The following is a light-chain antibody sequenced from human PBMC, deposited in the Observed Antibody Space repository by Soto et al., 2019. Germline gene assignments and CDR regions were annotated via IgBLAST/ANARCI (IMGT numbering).Light chain of an antibody. J-gene: IGLJ2*01. CDR3: SSYAGSNTVV. V-gene: IGLV2-8*01. Sequence: QSVLTQPPSASGSAGQSVTIPCTGTSSDVGGYNFVSWYQQHPGKAPKLMIYEVTKRPSGVPDRFSGSKSGNTASLTVSGLQAEDEADYYCSSYAGSNTVVFGGGTKVTVL. CDR2: EVT. CDR1: SSDVGGYNF.